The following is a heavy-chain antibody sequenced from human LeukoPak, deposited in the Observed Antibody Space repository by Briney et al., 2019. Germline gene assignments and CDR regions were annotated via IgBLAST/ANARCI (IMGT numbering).Heavy chain of an antibody. D-gene: IGHD2-8*01. CDR2: IYYSGST. CDR1: GGSISSYY. V-gene: IGHV4-59*01. J-gene: IGHJ6*03. Sequence: PSETLSLTCTVSGGSISSYYWSWVRQPPGKGLEWIGYIYYSGSTNYNPSLKSRVTISVDTSKNQVSLKLSSVTAADTAVYYCARDLGGCTNGVCYKHYYYMGVWGKGTTVTVSS. CDR3: ARDLGGCTNGVCYKHYYYMGV.